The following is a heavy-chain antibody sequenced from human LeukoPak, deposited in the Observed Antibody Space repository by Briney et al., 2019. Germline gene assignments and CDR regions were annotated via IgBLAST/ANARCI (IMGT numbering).Heavy chain of an antibody. V-gene: IGHV4-39*01. CDR3: VRHDLIGITGGNFDY. D-gene: IGHD1-14*01. Sequence: SETVSLTCTVSGGSISSSRYYWGSIRRPPGKGLEWLGSIYYTGSTYYNPSLKSRVTVSVDTSKNQCSLKLNSVTAADTAVYYCVRHDLIGITGGNFDYWGQGTLV. CDR1: GGSISSSRYY. J-gene: IGHJ4*02. CDR2: IYYTGST.